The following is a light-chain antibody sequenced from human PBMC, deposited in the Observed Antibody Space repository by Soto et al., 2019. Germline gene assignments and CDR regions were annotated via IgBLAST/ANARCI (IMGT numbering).Light chain of an antibody. Sequence: QPVLTQPASVSGSPGQSITISCTGTSSDVGGYNYVSWYQQHPGKAPKLMIYDVSNRPSGVSNRFSGSKSGNTASLTISGLQAEDEADYYCSSYTSSSTLPPYVFGTGTKVTVL. CDR3: SSYTSSSTLPPYV. V-gene: IGLV2-14*01. CDR1: SSDVGGYNY. CDR2: DVS. J-gene: IGLJ1*01.